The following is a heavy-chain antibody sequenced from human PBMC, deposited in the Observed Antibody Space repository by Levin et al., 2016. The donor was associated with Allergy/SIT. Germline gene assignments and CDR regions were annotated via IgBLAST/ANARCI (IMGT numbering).Heavy chain of an antibody. CDR1: GGTFGSDG. D-gene: IGHD3-10*01. J-gene: IGHJ1*01. CDR2: VIPILGIS. V-gene: IGHV1-69*04. CDR3: ASLLGVTAGPRTGYFQH. Sequence: SVKVSCKASGGTFGSDGISWVRQAPGQGLEWMGRVIPILGISNYSPKFRGRVTITADKSTNIAYMELTSLRSDDTAVYYCASLLGVTAGPRTGYFQHWGQGTLVTVSS.